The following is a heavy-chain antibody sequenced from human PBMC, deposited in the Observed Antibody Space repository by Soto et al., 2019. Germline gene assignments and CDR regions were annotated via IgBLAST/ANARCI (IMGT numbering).Heavy chain of an antibody. D-gene: IGHD2-2*01. CDR2: IWYDGSKK. V-gene: IGHV3-33*01. CDR1: GLTFSGYG. CDR3: ARGDCSGTSCYAFDY. Sequence: QGQLVESGGGVVQPGRSLRISCEASGLTFSGYGMHWVRQAPGKGLEWVAVIWYDGSKKYYADSVKGRFTISRDNSKNTLYLQMNSLRAEDTAVYYCARGDCSGTSCYAFDYWGLGTLVTVSS. J-gene: IGHJ4*02.